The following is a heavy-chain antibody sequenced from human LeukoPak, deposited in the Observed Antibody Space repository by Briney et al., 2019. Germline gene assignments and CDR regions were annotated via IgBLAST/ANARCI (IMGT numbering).Heavy chain of an antibody. CDR1: GFSFSDSG. Sequence: GGSLRLSCAASGFSFSDSGMNWVRQAPGKGLEWVAVISYDGSKEYYADSLKGRFTISRDNSKNTLYLQMNSLRVEDTAIYYCARDGSDYWGQGTLVTVSS. J-gene: IGHJ4*02. D-gene: IGHD1-26*01. V-gene: IGHV3-30*03. CDR3: ARDGSDY. CDR2: ISYDGSKE.